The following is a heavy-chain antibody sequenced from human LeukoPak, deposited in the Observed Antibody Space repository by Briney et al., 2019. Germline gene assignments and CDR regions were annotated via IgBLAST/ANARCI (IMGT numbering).Heavy chain of an antibody. Sequence: PGGSLRLSCAASGFTFSGYAMHWVRQAPGKGLEWVAVISYDGTNKNYADSVKGRFTISRDNSKNTVYLQMNSLRVEDAAVYYCARDPRGSPYYFDYWGQGTLVTVSS. CDR1: GFTFSGYA. CDR3: ARDPRGSPYYFDY. V-gene: IGHV3-30-3*01. J-gene: IGHJ4*02. D-gene: IGHD1-26*01. CDR2: ISYDGTNK.